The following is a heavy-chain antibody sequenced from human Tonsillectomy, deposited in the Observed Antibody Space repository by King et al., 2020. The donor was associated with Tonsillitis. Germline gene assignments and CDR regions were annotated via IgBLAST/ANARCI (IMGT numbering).Heavy chain of an antibody. CDR1: GFTFDDYA. Sequence: DVQLVESGGGFVQPGRSLRISCVASGFTFDDYAMHWVLQAPGKGLEWVSGISCDSGSRGYGDSVKGRLTISRDNAKNSLYLQMNSLRAEDTALYYCAKDENYGSGSYIDYWGQGILVTVSS. J-gene: IGHJ4*02. D-gene: IGHD3-10*01. V-gene: IGHV3-9*01. CDR2: ISCDSGSR. CDR3: AKDENYGSGSYIDY.